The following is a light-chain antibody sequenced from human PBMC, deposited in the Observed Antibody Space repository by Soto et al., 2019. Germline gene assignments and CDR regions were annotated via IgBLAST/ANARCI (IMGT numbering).Light chain of an antibody. V-gene: IGKV3-20*01. CDR3: QQYGSSLAT. Sequence: EIVLTQSPGTLSLSPGERATLSCRASQSFDNYLAWYQQKPGQAPGLLIYRASTRATGIPDRFTGTGSGTDFTLTISRLEPEDFAVYYCQQYGSSLATFGQGAKVDIK. CDR1: QSFDNY. J-gene: IGKJ1*01. CDR2: RAS.